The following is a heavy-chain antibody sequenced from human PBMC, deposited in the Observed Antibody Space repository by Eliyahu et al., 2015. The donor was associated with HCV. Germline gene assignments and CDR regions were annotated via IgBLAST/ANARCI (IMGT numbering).Heavy chain of an antibody. V-gene: IGHV3-30*18. D-gene: IGHD3-10*01. CDR1: GFXFSXYG. CDR2: ISYDGXNK. J-gene: IGHJ6*02. Sequence: QVQLVESGGGXVQPGRSLRLSCAVSGFXFSXYGLXXVRXAPGKGLEWVAVISYDGXNKYYADSVKGRFTISRDNSKNTLYLQMNSLRAEDTAVYYCAKRNEYYYGSGTYYYDYYYGMDVWGQGTTVTVSS. CDR3: AKRNEYYYGSGTYYYDYYYGMDV.